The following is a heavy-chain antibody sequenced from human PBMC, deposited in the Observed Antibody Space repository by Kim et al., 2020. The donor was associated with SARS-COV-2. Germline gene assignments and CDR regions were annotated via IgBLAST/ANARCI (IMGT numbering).Heavy chain of an antibody. CDR1: GFSLSSGGMS. Sequence: SGPTLVNPTQTLTLTCTFSGFSLSSGGMSVSWIRQPPGKALEWLARIDWDDDKDYSTSLKTRLTISKDTSKNQVVLTMTNMDPVDTATYYCARTRGGMDVWGQGTTVTVSS. D-gene: IGHD3-10*01. CDR3: ARTRGGMDV. J-gene: IGHJ6*02. V-gene: IGHV2-70*11. CDR2: IDWDDDK.